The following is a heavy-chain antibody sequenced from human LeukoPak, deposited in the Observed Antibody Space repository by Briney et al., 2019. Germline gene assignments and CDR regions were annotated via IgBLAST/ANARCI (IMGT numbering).Heavy chain of an antibody. D-gene: IGHD2-2*01. CDR3: ARTYCSSTSCYDFDY. Sequence: SQTLSLTCTVSGGSISSGGYYWSWIRQPPGKGLEWIGYIYHSGSTYYNPSLKSRVTISVDKSKNQFSLKLSSVTAADTAVYYCARTYCSSTSCYDFDYWGQGTLVTDSS. J-gene: IGHJ4*02. V-gene: IGHV4-30-2*01. CDR1: GGSISSGGYY. CDR2: IYHSGST.